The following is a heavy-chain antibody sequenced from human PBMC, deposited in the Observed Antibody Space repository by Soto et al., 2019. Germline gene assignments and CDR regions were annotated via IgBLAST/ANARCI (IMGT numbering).Heavy chain of an antibody. CDR3: ARGQRVGAPYYFDY. D-gene: IGHD1-26*01. CDR1: GGSISSGGYY. CDR2: IYYSGST. J-gene: IGHJ4*02. V-gene: IGHV4-31*03. Sequence: QVQLQESGPGLVKPSQTLSLTCTVSGGSISSGGYYWSWIRQHPGKGLEWIGYIYYSGSTYYNPSRKRRVTISVDTSKNQFSLRLSSVTAADTAVCYCARGQRVGAPYYFDYWGQGTLVTVSS.